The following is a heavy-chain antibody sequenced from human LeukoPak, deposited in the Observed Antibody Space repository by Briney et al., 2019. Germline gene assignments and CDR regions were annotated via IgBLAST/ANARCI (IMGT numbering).Heavy chain of an antibody. CDR3: AREGGRPLDY. J-gene: IGHJ4*02. Sequence: SETLSLTCAVYGGSFSGYYWSWIRQPPGKGLEWIGEINHSGSTNYNPSLKSRVTISVDTSKNQFSLKLSSVTAADTAVYYCAREGGRPLDYWGQGTLVTVSS. V-gene: IGHV4-34*01. CDR2: INHSGST. CDR1: GGSFSGYY. D-gene: IGHD1-1*01.